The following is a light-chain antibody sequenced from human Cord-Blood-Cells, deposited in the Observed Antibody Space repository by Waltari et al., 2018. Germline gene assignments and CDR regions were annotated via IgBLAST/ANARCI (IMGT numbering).Light chain of an antibody. CDR3: QQYYSYPRT. CDR1: QGISSY. Sequence: AIRMTQSPSSFSASTGDRVTITCRASQGISSYLAWYKQKPGKAPKLLIYAASTLKSRVPSRFSGSGSETDFTLTISCLQSEDIATYYCQQYYSYPRTFGQGTKVEIK. V-gene: IGKV1-8*01. CDR2: AAS. J-gene: IGKJ1*01.